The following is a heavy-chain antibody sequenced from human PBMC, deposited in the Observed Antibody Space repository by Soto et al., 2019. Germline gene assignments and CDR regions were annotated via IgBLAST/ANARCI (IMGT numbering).Heavy chain of an antibody. J-gene: IGHJ5*02. CDR3: ASELAALNWFDP. V-gene: IGHV1-69*13. CDR1: GDTFSTYT. CDR2: IIPRSGTS. Sequence: SVKVSCKASGDTFSTYTITWVRQAPGQGLEWMGGIIPRSGTSNYAQKFQGRVTITADESTSTAYMELSSLRSEDTAVYYCASELAALNWFDPWGQGTLVTVSS. D-gene: IGHD1-1*01.